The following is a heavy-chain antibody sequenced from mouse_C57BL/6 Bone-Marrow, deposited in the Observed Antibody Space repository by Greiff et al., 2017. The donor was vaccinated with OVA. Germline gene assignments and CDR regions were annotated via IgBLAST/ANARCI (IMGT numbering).Heavy chain of an antibody. CDR2: IDPSDSYT. CDR3: ARSEGNDGGGHY. V-gene: IGHV1-50*01. CDR1: GYTFTSYW. D-gene: IGHD2-2*01. Sequence: VQLQQPGAELVKPGASVKLSCKASGYTFTSYWMQWVKQRPGQGLEWIGEIDPSDSYTNYNQKFKGKATLTVDTSSSTAYMQLSSLTSEDSAVYYCARSEGNDGGGHYWGQGTTLTVSS. J-gene: IGHJ2*01.